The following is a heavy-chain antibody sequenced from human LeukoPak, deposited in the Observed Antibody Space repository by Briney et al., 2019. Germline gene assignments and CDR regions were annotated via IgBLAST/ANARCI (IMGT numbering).Heavy chain of an antibody. CDR3: PTLPPAAGAHYYVEV. CDR1: GFTLSTYG. J-gene: IGHJ6*03. Sequence: GGSLRLSCASSGFTLSTYGMSLVRQAPGKGLEWVSAISGNGDYTYYADSVKGQFTISRDNSKNTLFLQMNSLRAEDTAVYYCPTLPPAAGAHYYVEVWGKGTTVTVSS. CDR2: ISGNGDYT. V-gene: IGHV3-23*01. D-gene: IGHD2-15*01.